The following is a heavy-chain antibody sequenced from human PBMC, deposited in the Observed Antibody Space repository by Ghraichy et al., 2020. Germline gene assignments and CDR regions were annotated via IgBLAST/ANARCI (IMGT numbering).Heavy chain of an antibody. D-gene: IGHD2-15*01. Sequence: SETLSLTCAVYGGSFSGYYWSWIRQPPGKGLEWIGEINHSGSTNYNPSLKSRVTISVDTSKNQFSLKLSSVTAADTAVYYCARDWYCSGGSCYSDAFDIWGQGTMVTVSS. J-gene: IGHJ3*02. CDR2: INHSGST. CDR1: GGSFSGYY. CDR3: ARDWYCSGGSCYSDAFDI. V-gene: IGHV4-34*01.